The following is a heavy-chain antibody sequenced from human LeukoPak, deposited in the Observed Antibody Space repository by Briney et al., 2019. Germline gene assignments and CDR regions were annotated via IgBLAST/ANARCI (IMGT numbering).Heavy chain of an antibody. CDR3: ARQSGSYSEGYYFDY. Sequence: GESLKISCKGSGYSFTSYWIGWVRQMPGKGLEWMGIIYPGDSDTRYSPSFQGQVTISADKSISTAYLQWSSLKASDTAMYYCARQSGSYSEGYYFDYWGQGTLVTVSS. V-gene: IGHV5-51*01. CDR1: GYSFTSYW. J-gene: IGHJ4*02. CDR2: IYPGDSDT. D-gene: IGHD1-26*01.